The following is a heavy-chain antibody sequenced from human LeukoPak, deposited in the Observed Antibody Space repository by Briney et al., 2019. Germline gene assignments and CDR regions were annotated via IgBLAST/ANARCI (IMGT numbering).Heavy chain of an antibody. V-gene: IGHV3-66*01. CDR1: GFTLSRND. CDR2: IYSGGST. J-gene: IGHJ4*02. D-gene: IGHD5-12*01. CDR3: ARDSGYISDY. Sequence: PGGSLRLSCAASGFTLSRNDMSWVRQAPGKGLEWVSVIYSGGSTYYADSVKGRFTISRDNSKNTLYLQMNSLRAEDTAVYYCARDSGYISDYWGQGTLVTVSS.